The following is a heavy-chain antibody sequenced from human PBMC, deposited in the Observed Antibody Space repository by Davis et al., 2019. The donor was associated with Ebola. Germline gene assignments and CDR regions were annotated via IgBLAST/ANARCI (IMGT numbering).Heavy chain of an antibody. J-gene: IGHJ4*02. CDR1: GYTFTGYY. CDR3: ASKGEYGSGSYYPY. CDR2: INPNSGGT. D-gene: IGHD3-10*01. V-gene: IGHV1-2*02. Sequence: ASVKISCKASGYTFTGYYMHWVRQAPGQGLEWMGWINPNSGGTNYAQKFQGRVTMTRDTSISTAYMELSRLRSDETAVYYCASKGEYGSGSYYPYWGQGTLVTVSS.